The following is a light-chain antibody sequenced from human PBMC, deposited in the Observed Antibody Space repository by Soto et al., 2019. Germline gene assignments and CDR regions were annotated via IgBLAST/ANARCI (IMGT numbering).Light chain of an antibody. CDR1: QSISSW. Sequence: DIPMTQSPSTLSASVGDRVTITCRASQSISSWLAWYQQKPGQAPKLLIYKASSLESGVTSRFSGSGSGTEFTLTISSLQPDDFATYYCQQYNSYPYTFGQGTKLEIK. V-gene: IGKV1-5*03. CDR3: QQYNSYPYT. J-gene: IGKJ2*01. CDR2: KAS.